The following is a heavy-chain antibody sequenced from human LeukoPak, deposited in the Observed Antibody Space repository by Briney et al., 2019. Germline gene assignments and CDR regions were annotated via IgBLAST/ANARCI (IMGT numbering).Heavy chain of an antibody. J-gene: IGHJ3*02. CDR1: GYTFTDYY. D-gene: IGHD2-8*01. V-gene: IGHV1-69-2*01. CDR3: ALTNLPGAFDI. Sequence: VKISCKVSGYTFTDYYMHWVQQAPGKGLEWMGLVDPEDGETIYAEKFQGRVTITADTSTDTAYMELSSLRSEDTAVYYCALTNLPGAFDIWGQGTMVTVSS. CDR2: VDPEDGET.